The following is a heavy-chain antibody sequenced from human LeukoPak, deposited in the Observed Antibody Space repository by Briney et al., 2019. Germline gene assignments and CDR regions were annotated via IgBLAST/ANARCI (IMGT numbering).Heavy chain of an antibody. Sequence: GRCLRLSCAASGFTFDDYAMHWVRHAPGKGPEWVSLISWDGGSTYYADSVKGRFTISRDNSKNSLYLQMNSLRAEDTALYYCARAMVRGVFDYWGQGTLVTVSS. CDR1: GFTFDDYA. D-gene: IGHD3-10*01. CDR2: ISWDGGST. CDR3: ARAMVRGVFDY. V-gene: IGHV3-43D*04. J-gene: IGHJ4*02.